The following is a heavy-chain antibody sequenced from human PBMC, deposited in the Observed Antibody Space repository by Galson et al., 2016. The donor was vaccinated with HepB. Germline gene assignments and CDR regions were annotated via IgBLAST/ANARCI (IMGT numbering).Heavy chain of an antibody. CDR3: ARHPPRWYEELLVYGLDV. CDR1: GYTLPSYD. CDR2: MNPNSGNT. D-gene: IGHD3-10*01. Sequence: SCKASGYTLPSYDINWVRQATGQGLEWMGWMNPNSGNTGYAQKFQGRVTMTRDTSISTAYMELSSLKSEDTAVYYCARHPPRWYEELLVYGLDVWGQGTTVTVSS. J-gene: IGHJ6*02. V-gene: IGHV1-8*01.